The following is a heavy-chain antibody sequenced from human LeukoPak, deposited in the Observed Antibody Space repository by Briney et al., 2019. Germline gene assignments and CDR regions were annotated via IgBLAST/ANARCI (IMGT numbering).Heavy chain of an antibody. CDR3: ARDLYGDYGSDF. CDR2: ISSSSTSI. V-gene: IGHV3-48*02. Sequence: GGSLRLSCAASGFTFSSYSMNWVRQASGKGLEWVSFISSSSTSIYYADSVKGRFTISRDNAKDSLYLQMNSLRDEDTAVYYCARDLYGDYGSDFWGQGTLVTVSS. J-gene: IGHJ4*02. D-gene: IGHD4-17*01. CDR1: GFTFSSYS.